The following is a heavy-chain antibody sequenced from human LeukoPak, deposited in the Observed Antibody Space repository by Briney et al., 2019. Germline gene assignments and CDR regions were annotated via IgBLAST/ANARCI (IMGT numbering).Heavy chain of an antibody. CDR2: INPNSGGT. D-gene: IGHD2-2*02. V-gene: IGHV1-2*02. J-gene: IGHJ5*02. CDR1: GYTFTGYY. Sequence: ASVKVSCKASGYTFTGYYMHWVRQAPGQGLEWMGWINPNSGGTNYAQKFQGRVTMTRDTSISTAYMELSRLRSDDTAVYYCARAARYQLLYEGKYNWFDPWGQGTLVTVSS. CDR3: ARAARYQLLYEGKYNWFDP.